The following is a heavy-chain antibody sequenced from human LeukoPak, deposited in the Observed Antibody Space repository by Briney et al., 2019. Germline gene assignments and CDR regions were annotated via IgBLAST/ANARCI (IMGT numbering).Heavy chain of an antibody. V-gene: IGHV3-66*01. J-gene: IGHJ4*02. CDR2: IYSGGST. CDR3: ASIPMTTDDY. CDR1: GFTVSSNY. D-gene: IGHD4-17*01. Sequence: GESLRLSCAASGFTVSSNYMTWVRQAPGKGLEWVSVIYSGGSTYYADSVKGRFTISRDNSKNTLYLQMNSLRAEDTAVYYCASIPMTTDDYWGQGTLVTVSS.